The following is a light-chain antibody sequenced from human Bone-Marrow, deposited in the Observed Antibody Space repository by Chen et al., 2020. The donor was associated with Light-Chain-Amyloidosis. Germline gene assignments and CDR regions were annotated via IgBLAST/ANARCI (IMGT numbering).Light chain of an antibody. CDR3: QSADSSGTEEVI. J-gene: IGLJ2*01. CDR1: DLPTKY. Sequence: SYELTQPPSVSVSPGQTARITCSGDDLPTKYAYWYQQKPGQAPVLGIHRDTERPSGISERFSDSSSGTTATLTISGVQAEDEADYHCQSADSSGTEEVIFGGGTKLTVL. V-gene: IGLV3-25*03. CDR2: RDT.